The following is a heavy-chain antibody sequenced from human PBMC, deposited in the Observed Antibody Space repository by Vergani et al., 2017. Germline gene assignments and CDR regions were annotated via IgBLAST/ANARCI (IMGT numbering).Heavy chain of an antibody. CDR3: TRSPQGGYSYGTDY. CDR2: ISSSSSTI. Sequence: EVQLLESGGGLVQPGGSLRLSCEASGSTFSSYAMNWVRQAPGKGLEWVSYISSSSSTIYYADSVKGRFTISRDNAKNSLYLQMNGLRAEDTAVYYCTRSPQGGYSYGTDYWGQGTLVTVSS. CDR1: GSTFSSYA. D-gene: IGHD5-18*01. V-gene: IGHV3-48*01. J-gene: IGHJ4*02.